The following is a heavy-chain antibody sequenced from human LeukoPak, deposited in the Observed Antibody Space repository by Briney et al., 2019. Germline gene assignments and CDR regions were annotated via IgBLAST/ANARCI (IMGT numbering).Heavy chain of an antibody. V-gene: IGHV4-39*07. CDR2: IYYSGST. CDR1: GGSISTSSYY. J-gene: IGHJ6*03. CDR3: ARGRSYYYYYMDV. Sequence: PSETLSLTCTVSGGSISTSSYYWGWIRQSPGKGLEWIGSIYYSGSTYYNPSLKSRVTISVDTSKNQFSLKLSSVTAADTAVYYCARGRSYYYYYMDVWGKGTTVTISS. D-gene: IGHD5-24*01.